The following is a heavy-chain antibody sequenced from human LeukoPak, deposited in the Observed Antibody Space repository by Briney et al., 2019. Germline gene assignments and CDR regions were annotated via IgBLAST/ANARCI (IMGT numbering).Heavy chain of an antibody. CDR2: IYHRRNT. V-gene: IGHV4-59*11. CDR1: GAAMTSHH. D-gene: IGHD3-9*01. CDR3: SGGRSSRYSDY. Sequence: SETLSLTCIVSGAAMTSHHWNWIRQTPGKRLEWIGYIYHRRNTNFITSYSSSLRSRVSMSVDMSKNHFSLSLSSVTAADTATYYCSGGRSSRYSDYWGQGALVTIFS. J-gene: IGHJ4*02.